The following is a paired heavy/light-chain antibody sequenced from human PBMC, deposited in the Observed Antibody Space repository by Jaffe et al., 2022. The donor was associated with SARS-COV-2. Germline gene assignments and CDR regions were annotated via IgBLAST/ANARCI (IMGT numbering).Heavy chain of an antibody. D-gene: IGHD2-21*02. J-gene: IGHJ5*02. CDR2: IKADGSIK. CDR3: ARSGRRDGYDGWFDH. CDR1: GFTFSSCW. V-gene: IGHV3-7*01. Sequence: EVLVVESGGGLVQPGGSLRLSCEASGFTFSSCWMTWVRQVPGKGLEWVANIKADGSIKNYVGSVRGRFTISRDNARNSVYLQMNSLRVEDTAVYYCARSGRRDGYDGWFDHWGQGTLVTVSS.
Light chain of an antibody. CDR1: QSVLDSSNNKNY. V-gene: IGKV4-1*01. CDR3: QQYYNTPLT. Sequence: DIVMTQSPDSLSVSLGERATINCKSSQSVLDSSNNKNYLTWYQQKPGQPPKLLIYWASTRESGVPDRFSASGSGTDFALTISSLQAEDVAVYYCQQYYNTPLTFGGGTKVEIK. J-gene: IGKJ4*01. CDR2: WAS.